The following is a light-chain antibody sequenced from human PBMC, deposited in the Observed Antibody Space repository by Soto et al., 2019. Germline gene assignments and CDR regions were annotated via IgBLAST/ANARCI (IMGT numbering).Light chain of an antibody. J-gene: IGKJ2*01. CDR2: DAS. Sequence: EIVLTQSPGTLSLSPGERATLSCRASQSVSNSYLAWYQQKTGQAPRLLIYDASSRATGIPDRFSGSGSGKDCTRSISRLESEDLAVYYCQQYGSSPSYTFGQGTKLEI. V-gene: IGKV3-20*01. CDR1: QSVSNSY. CDR3: QQYGSSPSYT.